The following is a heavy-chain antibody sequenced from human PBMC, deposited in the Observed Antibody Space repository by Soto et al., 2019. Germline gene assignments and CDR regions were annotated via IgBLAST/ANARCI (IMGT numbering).Heavy chain of an antibody. V-gene: IGHV3-49*03. CDR2: IRSKAYGGTT. CDR1: GFTFGNYA. Sequence: PGGSLRLSCTVSGFTFGNYAMSWFRQAPGKGLEWVGFIRSKAYGGTTEYAASVKGRFTISGDDSKSFAYLQMNSLKTEDTAVYYCARAVVPAAVVGNWFDPWGQGTLVTVSS. D-gene: IGHD2-2*01. CDR3: ARAVVPAAVVGNWFDP. J-gene: IGHJ5*02.